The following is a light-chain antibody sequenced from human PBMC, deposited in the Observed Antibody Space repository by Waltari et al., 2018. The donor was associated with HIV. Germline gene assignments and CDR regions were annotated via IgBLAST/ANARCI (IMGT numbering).Light chain of an antibody. Sequence: QSVLTQPPSASGTPGQRVTISCSGSSSNIGSNYVYWYQQLPGTAPKRLIYRNYQRPSGVPDRFSGSKSGTTASLAISVLRSEDEADYYCAVWDDGLSGVVFGGGTKLTVL. V-gene: IGLV1-47*01. CDR2: RNY. CDR1: SSNIGSNY. CDR3: AVWDDGLSGVV. J-gene: IGLJ2*01.